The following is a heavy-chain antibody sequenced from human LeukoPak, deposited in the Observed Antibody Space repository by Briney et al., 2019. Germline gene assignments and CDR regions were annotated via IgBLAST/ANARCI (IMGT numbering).Heavy chain of an antibody. D-gene: IGHD3-22*01. Sequence: GGSLRLSCAVSGITLSNYGMSWVRQAPGKGLEWVAGISGSGGATNYADSVKGRFTISRANPKNTLYLQMNSLRVEDTAVYFCAKRGVVIRVILVGFHKEAYYFDSWGQGALVTVSS. V-gene: IGHV3-23*01. CDR3: AKRGVVIRVILVGFHKEAYYFDS. CDR1: GITLSNYG. CDR2: ISGSGGAT. J-gene: IGHJ4*02.